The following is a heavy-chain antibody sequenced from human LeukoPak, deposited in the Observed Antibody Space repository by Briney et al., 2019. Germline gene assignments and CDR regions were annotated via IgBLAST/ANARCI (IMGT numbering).Heavy chain of an antibody. D-gene: IGHD3-22*01. V-gene: IGHV3-53*01. CDR3: ARRAGDYSHPYDY. Sequence: GGSLRLSCAASGFTVSSNCMSWVRQAPGKGLEWVSVIYSGGSTYYADSVKGRFTISRDNSKNTLYLQMNSLRAEDTAVYYCARRAGDYSHPYDYWGQGILVTVSS. J-gene: IGHJ4*02. CDR2: IYSGGST. CDR1: GFTVSSNC.